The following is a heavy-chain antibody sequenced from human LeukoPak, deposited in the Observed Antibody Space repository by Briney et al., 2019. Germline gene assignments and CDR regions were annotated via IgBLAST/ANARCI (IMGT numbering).Heavy chain of an antibody. D-gene: IGHD6-6*01. J-gene: IGHJ6*03. Sequence: GGSLRLSCAASGFTFSSYGMHWVRQAPGKGLEWVAFIGYDGSNKYYADSVKGRFTISRDNSKNTLYLQMNSLRAEDTAVYYCAKVSGSSPRYYYMDVWGKGTTVTVSS. CDR1: GFTFSSYG. V-gene: IGHV3-30*02. CDR2: IGYDGSNK. CDR3: AKVSGSSPRYYYMDV.